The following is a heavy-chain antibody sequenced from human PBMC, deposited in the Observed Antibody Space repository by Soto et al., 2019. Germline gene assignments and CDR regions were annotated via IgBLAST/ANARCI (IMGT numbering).Heavy chain of an antibody. CDR3: TRWNGYGDL. CDR1: GFSFSTYG. Sequence: EMQLLESGGGLVQPGGSLRLSCVVSGFSFSTYGVTWVRQAPGKGLEWVCGVSGGSGVTHYTDSVKGRFPISGDDSKNTVYLQMHSLRGEDTAVYYCTRWNGYGDLWGQGTLVTVSS. D-gene: IGHD1-1*01. J-gene: IGHJ5*02. CDR2: VSGGSGVT. V-gene: IGHV3-23*01.